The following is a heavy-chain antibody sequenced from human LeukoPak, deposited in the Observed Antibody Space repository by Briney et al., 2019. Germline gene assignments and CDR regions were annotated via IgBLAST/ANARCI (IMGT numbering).Heavy chain of an antibody. CDR2: INHSGST. CDR3: ARRSPYYYGSGNHRWGLDY. J-gene: IGHJ4*02. D-gene: IGHD3-10*01. CDR1: GFTFSSYE. Sequence: LRLSCAASGFTFSSYEMNWIRQPPGKGLEWIGEINHSGSTNYNPSLKSRVTISVDTSKNQFSLKLSSVTAADTAVYYCARRSPYYYGSGNHRWGLDYWGQGTLVTVSS. V-gene: IGHV4-34*01.